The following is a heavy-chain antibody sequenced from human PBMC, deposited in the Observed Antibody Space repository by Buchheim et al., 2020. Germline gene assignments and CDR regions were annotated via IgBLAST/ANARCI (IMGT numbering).Heavy chain of an antibody. CDR1: GFTFSSYA. CDR3: AKEKRYYDSSGYRYYYYGMDV. Sequence: EVQLLESGGGLVQPGGSLRLSCAASGFTFSSYAMSWVRQAPGKGLEWVSVISGSGGSTYYADSVKGRFTISRDNSKNTLYLQMNSLRAEDTAVYYCAKEKRYYDSSGYRYYYYGMDVWGQGTT. J-gene: IGHJ6*02. D-gene: IGHD3-22*01. V-gene: IGHV3-23*01. CDR2: ISGSGGST.